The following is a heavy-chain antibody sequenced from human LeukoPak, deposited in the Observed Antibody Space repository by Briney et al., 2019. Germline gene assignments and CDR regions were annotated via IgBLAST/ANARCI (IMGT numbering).Heavy chain of an antibody. CDR2: ISSSSSSYI. Sequence: GGSLRLSCAASGFTFSSYSMNWVRQAPGKGLEWVSSISSSSSSYIYYADSVKGRFTISRDSAKNSLYLQMNSLRAEDTAVYYCAKDSGWYYMDVWGKGTTVTVSS. CDR3: AKDSGWYYMDV. J-gene: IGHJ6*03. CDR1: GFTFSSYS. D-gene: IGHD6-19*01. V-gene: IGHV3-21*01.